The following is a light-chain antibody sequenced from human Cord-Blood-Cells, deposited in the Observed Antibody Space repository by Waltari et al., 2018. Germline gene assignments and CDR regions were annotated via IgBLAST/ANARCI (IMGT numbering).Light chain of an antibody. CDR3: QSYDSSLSGSV. CDR1: SSNIGAGYD. Sequence: QSVLTQPPSASGAPGQRVTISCTGSSSNIGAGYDVHWYQQLPGTAPKPLIYGNSTRPSGVPDRFSGSKSGTSASLAITGLQAEDEADYYCQSYDSSLSGSVFGGGTKLTVL. J-gene: IGLJ2*01. CDR2: GNS. V-gene: IGLV1-40*01.